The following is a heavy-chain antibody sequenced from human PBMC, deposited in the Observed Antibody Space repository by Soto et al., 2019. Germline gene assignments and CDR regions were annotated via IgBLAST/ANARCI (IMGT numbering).Heavy chain of an antibody. Sequence: QLVESGGGLVQPGRSLRLSCTASGFTFDDYPMHWVRQRPGQGLEWVSGITWNSANVGYADSVRGRFTISRDNVKNSLSVQMDNPRPEDTAFYFCAKGGYCTDGSCYTECATRGQGTLVTVSS. J-gene: IGHJ4*02. CDR1: GFTFDDYP. CDR2: ITWNSANV. V-gene: IGHV3-9*01. D-gene: IGHD2-15*01. CDR3: AKGGYCTDGSCYTECAT.